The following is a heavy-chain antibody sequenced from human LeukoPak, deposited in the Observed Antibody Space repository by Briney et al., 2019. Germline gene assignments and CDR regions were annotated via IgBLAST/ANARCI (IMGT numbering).Heavy chain of an antibody. D-gene: IGHD3-10*01. Sequence: GGSLRLSCGTSGFTFSSYAMSWVRQAPGKELEWVSLITAIAGDTYYADSVKGRFTISRDNSRNTLYLQMDSLRAEDSAIYYCVSKGLQLFGELLDWGQGTLVTVSS. J-gene: IGHJ4*02. CDR3: VSKGLQLFGELLD. CDR1: GFTFSSYA. CDR2: ITAIAGDT. V-gene: IGHV3-23*01.